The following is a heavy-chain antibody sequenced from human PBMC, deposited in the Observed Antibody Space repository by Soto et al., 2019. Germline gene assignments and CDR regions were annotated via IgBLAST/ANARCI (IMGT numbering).Heavy chain of an antibody. CDR1: GDTFNFYS. J-gene: IGHJ4*02. CDR2: ANAIVSMS. V-gene: IGHV1-69*02. CDR3: PCSYGSGYRAFDY. Sequence: QVQLVQSGAEVKRPGSSVKVSCKASGDTFNFYSINWVRQAPGLGLEWMGRANAIVSMSNYAQKFQGRVKMTADKSTSTAYMELSSLRSEDTAIYYCPCSYGSGYRAFDYWGQGALVTVSS. D-gene: IGHD3-10*01.